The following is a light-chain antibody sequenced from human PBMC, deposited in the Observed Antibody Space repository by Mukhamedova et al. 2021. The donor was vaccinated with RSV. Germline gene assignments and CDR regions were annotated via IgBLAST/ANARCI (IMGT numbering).Light chain of an antibody. Sequence: WYQRRVHGKAPKLLIFSASSLQGGVPSRFSGSGSGTDFNLTISGLQPEDFATYHYQQSHSTPFTFGPGTKVDLK. V-gene: IGKV1-39*01. J-gene: IGKJ3*01. CDR2: SAS. CDR3: QQSHSTPFT.